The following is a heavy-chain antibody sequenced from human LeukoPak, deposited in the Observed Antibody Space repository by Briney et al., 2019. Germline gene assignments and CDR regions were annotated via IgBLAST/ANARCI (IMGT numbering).Heavy chain of an antibody. Sequence: SETLSLTCTVSGGSISSGGYYWSWIRQHPGKGLEWIGYIYYSGTTYYNPSLKSRVTISVDTSKNQFSLKLSSVTAADTAVYYCARAMAFYYGSGSSFPFKTDYWGQGTLVTVFS. CDR1: GGSISSGGYY. V-gene: IGHV4-31*03. D-gene: IGHD3-10*01. CDR3: ARAMAFYYGSGSSFPFKTDY. J-gene: IGHJ4*02. CDR2: IYYSGTT.